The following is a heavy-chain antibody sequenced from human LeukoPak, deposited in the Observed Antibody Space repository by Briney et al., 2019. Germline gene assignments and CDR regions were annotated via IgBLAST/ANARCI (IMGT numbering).Heavy chain of an antibody. V-gene: IGHV1-2*02. CDR3: ARANFLYCSSTTCLFDY. Sequence: GASVKVSCKASGYTFTDYYMHWVRQSPGPGVEWMGWINPNDGDTNYAQKFLGRVTMTRDTSISTAHMEVSRLRSDDTAVYYCARANFLYCSSTTCLFDYWGQGTLVTVSS. D-gene: IGHD2-2*01. CDR1: GYTFTDYY. J-gene: IGHJ4*02. CDR2: INPNDGDT.